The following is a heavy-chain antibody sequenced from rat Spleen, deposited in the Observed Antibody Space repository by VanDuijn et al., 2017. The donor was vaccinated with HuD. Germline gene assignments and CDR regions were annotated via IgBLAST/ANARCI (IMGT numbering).Heavy chain of an antibody. V-gene: IGHV2S8*01. CDR3: ARGWERFAY. CDR2: MLTGGNT. D-gene: IGHD5-1*01. Sequence: QVQLKESGPGLVQPSQTLSLTCTVSGFSLTNYGVSWVRQPPGKGLEWIAAMLTGGNTYYNPALKSRLSISRDTSKSQVFLKMNILQTEDTAMYFCARGWERFAYWGQGTLVTVSS. J-gene: IGHJ3*01. CDR1: GFSLTNYG.